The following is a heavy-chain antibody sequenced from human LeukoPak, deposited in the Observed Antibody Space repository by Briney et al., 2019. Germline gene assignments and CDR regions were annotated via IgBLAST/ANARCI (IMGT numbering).Heavy chain of an antibody. V-gene: IGHV4-59*12. J-gene: IGHJ4*02. D-gene: IGHD6-13*01. CDR2: IYYSGST. CDR3: ARVDSSSWYQSKNFDY. CDR1: GGSISSYY. Sequence: SETLSLTCTVSGGSISSYYWSWIRQPPGKGLEWIGYIYYSGSTNYNPSLKSRVTISVDTSKNQFSLKLSSVTAADTAVYYCARVDSSSWYQSKNFDYWGQGTLVTASS.